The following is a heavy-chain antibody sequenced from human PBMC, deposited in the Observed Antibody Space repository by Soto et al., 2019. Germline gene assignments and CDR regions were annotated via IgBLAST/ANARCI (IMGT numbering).Heavy chain of an antibody. CDR3: ARSGPPAGY. J-gene: IGHJ4*02. D-gene: IGHD3-10*01. CDR2: ISGNGANT. CDR1: GFTFSNYV. Sequence: EVQLVESGGGLVQPGGSLRLSCSASGFTFSNYVMHWVRQAPGKGLEYVSAISGNGANTYYADSVKGRFTISRDNSRDTLYLQMGSLRAEDMAVYYCARSGPPAGYWGQGTLVTVSS. V-gene: IGHV3-64*07.